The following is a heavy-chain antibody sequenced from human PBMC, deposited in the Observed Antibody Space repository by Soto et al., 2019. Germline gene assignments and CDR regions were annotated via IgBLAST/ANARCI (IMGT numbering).Heavy chain of an antibody. D-gene: IGHD6-19*01. J-gene: IGHJ4*02. Sequence: QVQLVESGGGVVQPGRSLRLSCAASGFTFSSYGMHWVRQAPGKGLEWVAVIWYDGSNKYYADSVKGRFTISRDNSKNTLYLKMNRLRAEDTAVYYCARDKPWLAEPFDYWGQGTLVTVSS. CDR3: ARDKPWLAEPFDY. CDR2: IWYDGSNK. V-gene: IGHV3-33*01. CDR1: GFTFSSYG.